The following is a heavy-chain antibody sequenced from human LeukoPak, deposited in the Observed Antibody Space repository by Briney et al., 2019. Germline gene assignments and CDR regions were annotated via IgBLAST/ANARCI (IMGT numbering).Heavy chain of an antibody. CDR3: ASHYDILTGYVGPKDAFDI. J-gene: IGHJ3*02. Sequence: AGGSLRLSCAASGFTFSSYSMNWVRQAPGKGLEWVSYISSSSSTIYYADSVKGRFTISRDNAKNSLYLQMNSLRAEDTAVYYCASHYDILTGYVGPKDAFDIWGQGTMVTVSS. V-gene: IGHV3-48*01. CDR1: GFTFSSYS. CDR2: ISSSSSTI. D-gene: IGHD3-9*01.